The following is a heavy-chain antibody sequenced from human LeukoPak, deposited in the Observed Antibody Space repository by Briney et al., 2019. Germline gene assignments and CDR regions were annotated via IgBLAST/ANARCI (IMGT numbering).Heavy chain of an antibody. CDR2: INPNSGGT. CDR3: ARGASLSLDAFDI. J-gene: IGHJ3*02. CDR1: GYTFTGYL. Sequence: ASVKVSCKASGYTFTGYLMYWVRQAPGQGLEWMGWINPNSGGTNYAQKFQGRVTMTRDTSISTAYMELSRLRSDDTAVYYCARGASLSLDAFDIWGQGTMVTVSS. V-gene: IGHV1-2*02.